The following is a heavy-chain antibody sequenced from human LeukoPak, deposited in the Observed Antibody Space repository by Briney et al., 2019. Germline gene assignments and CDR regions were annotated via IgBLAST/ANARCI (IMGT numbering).Heavy chain of an antibody. Sequence: GGSLRLSCAASGFTFDNYAMHWVRQAPGKGLEWVSGISWNSGYIGYADSVKGRFTISRDNAKNSLYLQMNSLRGEDTALYYCVKGRSLAVAAPDYRGQGTLVTVSS. V-gene: IGHV3-9*01. D-gene: IGHD6-19*01. CDR1: GFTFDNYA. CDR3: VKGRSLAVAAPDY. J-gene: IGHJ4*02. CDR2: ISWNSGYI.